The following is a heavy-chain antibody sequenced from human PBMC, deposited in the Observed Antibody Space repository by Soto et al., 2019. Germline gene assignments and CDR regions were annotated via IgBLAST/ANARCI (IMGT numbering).Heavy chain of an antibody. CDR2: ISYDGSNQ. CDR1: GFTFSSHA. D-gene: IGHD1-1*01. CDR3: ARDLGAWKFDY. Sequence: QVQVVESGGGVVQPGRSLRLSCAASGFTFSSHAMHWVRQAPGKGLEWVAFISYDGSNQHYADSVKGRFTISRDNSENTLYLQRNSLRGEDTAMYYCARDLGAWKFDYWGQGTLVTVSS. V-gene: IGHV3-30-3*01. J-gene: IGHJ4*02.